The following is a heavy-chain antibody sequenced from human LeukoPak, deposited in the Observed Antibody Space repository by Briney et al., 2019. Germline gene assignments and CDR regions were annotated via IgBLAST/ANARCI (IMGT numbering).Heavy chain of an antibody. Sequence: PGGSLRLSCAASGFIFSSYAVTWVRQAPGKGLDWVSGISGSGGSTYYADSVKGRFTISRDNSKNTLYLQMNSLRAEDTAVYYCAKTFYYYDTSGYYYWGQGTLVTVSS. CDR3: AKTFYYYDTSGYYY. CDR2: ISGSGGST. V-gene: IGHV3-23*01. D-gene: IGHD3-22*01. CDR1: GFIFSSYA. J-gene: IGHJ4*02.